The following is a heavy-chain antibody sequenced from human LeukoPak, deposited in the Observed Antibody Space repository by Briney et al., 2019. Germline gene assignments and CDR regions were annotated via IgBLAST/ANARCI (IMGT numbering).Heavy chain of an antibody. J-gene: IGHJ3*02. CDR3: ASPRGVINADAFEI. CDR1: GVSISSGSYF. V-gene: IGHV4-39*01. CDR2: IYYSGST. D-gene: IGHD3-10*01. Sequence: PSETLSLTCTVSGVSISSGSYFWGWIRQPPGKGLEWIGSIYYSGSTYYNPSLKSRVTISVDTSKNQFSLKLSSVTAADTAVYYCASPRGVINADAFEIWGQGTMVTVSS.